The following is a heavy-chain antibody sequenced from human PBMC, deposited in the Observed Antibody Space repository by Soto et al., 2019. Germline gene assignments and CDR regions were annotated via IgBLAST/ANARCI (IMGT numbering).Heavy chain of an antibody. CDR1: GFTFSNAW. J-gene: IGHJ6*02. CDR2: IKSKTDGGTT. V-gene: IGHV3-15*07. D-gene: IGHD2-2*01. CDR3: TTANCISTSCHNYYYYYDIMDV. Sequence: PGGSLRLSCAASGFTFSNAWRNWVRQAPGKGLEWVGRIKSKTDGGTTDYAAPVKGRFTISRDDSKNTLYLQMNSLKTEDTAVYYCTTANCISTSCHNYYYYYDIMDVWDQGTTVTVSS.